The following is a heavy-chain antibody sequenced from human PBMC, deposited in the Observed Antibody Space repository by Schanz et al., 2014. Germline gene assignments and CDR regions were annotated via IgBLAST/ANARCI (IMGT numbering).Heavy chain of an antibody. CDR2: VCYDGSKK. V-gene: IGHV3-33*06. J-gene: IGHJ6*02. D-gene: IGHD1-26*01. CDR1: GFTFSSYS. Sequence: VQLVESGGGLVKPGGSLRLSCAASGFTFSSYSMHWVRQAPGKGLEWVAVVCYDGSKKYYADSVKGRFTTSRDNSKNTMYLQMNSLRAEDTAVYYCVKDLQRELLRDDHYYGMDVWGQGTTVTVSS. CDR3: VKDLQRELLRDDHYYGMDV.